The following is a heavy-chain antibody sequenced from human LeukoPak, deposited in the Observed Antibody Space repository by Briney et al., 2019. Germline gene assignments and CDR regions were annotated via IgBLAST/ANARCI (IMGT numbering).Heavy chain of an antibody. Sequence: PSETLSLTCTVSGGSISSYYWSWIRQPPGKGLEWIGYIYYSGSTNYHPSLKRRVTISVDTSKNQFSLKLSSVTAADTAVYYCARGGDWDYDFWSGYSTCDYWGEGTLVTVSS. CDR1: GGSISSYY. D-gene: IGHD3-3*01. CDR2: IYYSGST. J-gene: IGHJ4*02. CDR3: ARGGDWDYDFWSGYSTCDY. V-gene: IGHV4-59*01.